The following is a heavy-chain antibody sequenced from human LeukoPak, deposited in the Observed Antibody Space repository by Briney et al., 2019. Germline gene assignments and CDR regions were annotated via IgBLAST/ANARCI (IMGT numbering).Heavy chain of an antibody. CDR2: FDPEDGET. V-gene: IGHV1-24*01. Sequence: ASVKVSCKVSGYTLTELSLHWVRQAPGKGLEWMGGFDPEDGETIYAQKFQGRVTMTEDTSTDPAYMELSSLRSEDTAVYYCATVRIAAAGNPFDYWGQGTLVTVSS. CDR3: ATVRIAAAGNPFDY. J-gene: IGHJ4*02. CDR1: GYTLTELS. D-gene: IGHD6-13*01.